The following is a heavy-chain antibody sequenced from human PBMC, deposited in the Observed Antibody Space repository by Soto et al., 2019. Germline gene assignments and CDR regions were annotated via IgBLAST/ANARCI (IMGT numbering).Heavy chain of an antibody. Sequence: VQLMQSGAEVKKPGSSVTVSCKASGGTFSSHSINWVRQAPGQGLEWMGGVISLFGTANYAHNFKGRVTITADQSTSTAYMELNCLRSDDTAVYYCAREVGYGDFSAALLDWGQGTLVTVSS. V-gene: IGHV1-69*01. CDR2: VISLFGTA. D-gene: IGHD4-17*01. CDR3: AREVGYGDFSAALLD. CDR1: GGTFSSHS. J-gene: IGHJ4*02.